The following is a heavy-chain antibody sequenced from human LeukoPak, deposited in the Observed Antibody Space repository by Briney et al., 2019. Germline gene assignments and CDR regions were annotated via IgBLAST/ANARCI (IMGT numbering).Heavy chain of an antibody. J-gene: IGHJ4*02. Sequence: SETLSLTCTVSGYSIGSGYYWGWIRQPPGKGLEWIGSIYHSGSTYYNPSLKSRVTISVDTSKNQFSLKLSSVTAADTAVYYCARVEIAAAAYFDYWGQGTLVTVSS. CDR2: IYHSGST. D-gene: IGHD6-13*01. CDR3: ARVEIAAAAYFDY. CDR1: GYSIGSGYY. V-gene: IGHV4-38-2*02.